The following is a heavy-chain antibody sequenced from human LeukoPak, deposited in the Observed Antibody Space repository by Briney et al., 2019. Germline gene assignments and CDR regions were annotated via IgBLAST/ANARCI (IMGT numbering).Heavy chain of an antibody. J-gene: IGHJ4*02. CDR1: GGSFSGYY. CDR2: INHSGST. CDR3: ARGSVTRFDY. Sequence: KPSETLSLTCAVYGGSFSGYYWSWIRHPPGKGLEWIGEINHSGSTNYNPSLKSRATISVDTSKNQFSLKLSSVTAADTAVYYCARGSVTRFDYWGQGTLVTVSS. D-gene: IGHD4-11*01. V-gene: IGHV4-34*01.